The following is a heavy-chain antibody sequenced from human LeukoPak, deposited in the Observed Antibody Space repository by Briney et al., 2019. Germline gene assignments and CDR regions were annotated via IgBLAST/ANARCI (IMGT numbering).Heavy chain of an antibody. CDR2: IYYSGST. Sequence: SETLSLTCTVSSGSISSSSYYWAWIRQPPGRGLECMGSIYYSGSTYYNPSLKSRVTISVDTSKNQFSLKLSSVTAADTAVYYCARFPSRWHGYYYDSSGSLGYFDYWGQGTLVTVSS. J-gene: IGHJ4*02. CDR1: SGSISSSSYY. V-gene: IGHV4-39*07. D-gene: IGHD3-22*01. CDR3: ARFPSRWHGYYYDSSGSLGYFDY.